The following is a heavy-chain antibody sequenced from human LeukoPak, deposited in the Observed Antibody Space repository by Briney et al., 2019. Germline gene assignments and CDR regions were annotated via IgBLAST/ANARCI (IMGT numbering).Heavy chain of an antibody. CDR2: MNPNSGNT. D-gene: IGHD4-11*01. CDR1: GYTFTSYD. J-gene: IGHJ6*03. V-gene: IGHV1-8*01. CDR3: AKEPHDYTPYYYYMDV. Sequence: ASVKVSCKASGYTFTSYDINWVRQATGQGLEWMGWMNPNSGNTGYAQKFQGRVTMTRNTSISTAYMELSSLRSEDTAVYYCAKEPHDYTPYYYYMDVWGKGTTVTVSS.